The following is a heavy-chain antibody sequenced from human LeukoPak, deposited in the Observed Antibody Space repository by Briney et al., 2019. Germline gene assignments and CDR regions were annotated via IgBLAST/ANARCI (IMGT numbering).Heavy chain of an antibody. Sequence: PSETLSLTCTVSGGSISSYYWSWIRQPPGKGLEWIGYIYYSGSTNYNPSLKSQVTISVDTSKNQFSLKLSSVTAADTAVYYCARYITIFGVASWEYYMDVWGKGTTVTVSS. CDR1: GGSISSYY. CDR3: ARYITIFGVASWEYYMDV. CDR2: IYYSGST. V-gene: IGHV4-59*01. D-gene: IGHD3-3*01. J-gene: IGHJ6*03.